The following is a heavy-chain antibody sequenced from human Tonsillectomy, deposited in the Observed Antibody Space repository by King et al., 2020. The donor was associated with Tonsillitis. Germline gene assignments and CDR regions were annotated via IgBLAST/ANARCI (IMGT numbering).Heavy chain of an antibody. CDR2: ITPYNGYT. V-gene: IGHV1-18*01. CDR1: GYSFISYG. D-gene: IGHD3-16*01. Sequence: GQLVQSGAEVKMPGASVKLSCKTSGYSFISYGVSWVRQAPGQGLEWMGRITPYNGYTNYAQNFQDRIIMTTDTSTSTGYVELRSLRSDDTALYYCVRDQLSLGALDYWGLGTLVTVSS. J-gene: IGHJ4*02. CDR3: VRDQLSLGALDY.